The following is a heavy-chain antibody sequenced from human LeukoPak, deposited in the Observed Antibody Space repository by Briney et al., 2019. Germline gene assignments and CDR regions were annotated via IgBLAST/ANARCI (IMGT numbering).Heavy chain of an antibody. D-gene: IGHD6-19*01. Sequence: ASVKVSCKASGYTFTGYYMHWVRQAPGQGLEWMGGIIPIFGTANYAQKFQGRVTITADESTSTAYMELSSLRSEDTAVYYCARDPTRGIAVAGPRIAFDIWGQGTMVTVSS. CDR3: ARDPTRGIAVAGPRIAFDI. CDR2: IIPIFGTA. CDR1: GYTFTGYY. J-gene: IGHJ3*02. V-gene: IGHV1-69*13.